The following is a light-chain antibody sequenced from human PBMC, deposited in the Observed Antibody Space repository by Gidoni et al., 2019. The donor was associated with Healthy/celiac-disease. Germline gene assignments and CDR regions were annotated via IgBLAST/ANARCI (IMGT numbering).Light chain of an antibody. J-gene: IGLJ3*02. V-gene: IGLV3-21*02. Sequence: SYVLTQPPSVSVAPGQTARITCGGNNIGSKSVHWYQQKPGQAPVLVVYDDSDRPSGIPKRFSGSNSGNTATLTISRVEAGDEADYYCQVWDSSSDHLEVFGGGTKLTVL. CDR2: DDS. CDR1: NIGSKS. CDR3: QVWDSSSDHLEV.